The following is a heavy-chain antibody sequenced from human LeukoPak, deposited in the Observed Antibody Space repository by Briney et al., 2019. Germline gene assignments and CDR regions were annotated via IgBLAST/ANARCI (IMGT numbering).Heavy chain of an antibody. Sequence: SETLSLTCAVYGGSFSGYYWTWIRQPPGKGLEWIGEINHNGSTNYNPSLKSRVTISVDTSKNQFSLKLSSVTAADTAVYYCATQNSGWYGGRDYWGQGTLVTVSS. CDR3: ATQNSGWYGGRDY. CDR1: GGSFSGYY. D-gene: IGHD6-19*01. V-gene: IGHV4-34*01. CDR2: INHNGST. J-gene: IGHJ4*02.